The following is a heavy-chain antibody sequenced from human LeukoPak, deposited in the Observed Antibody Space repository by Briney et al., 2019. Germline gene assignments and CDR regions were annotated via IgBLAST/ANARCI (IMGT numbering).Heavy chain of an antibody. CDR1: NGSIISSTYY. V-gene: IGHV4-39*07. Sequence: SETLSLTCTVSNGSIISSTYYWGWIRQPPGKGLEWIGNIYYSGNTYYTPSLKSRVTISVDTSRNQFSLNLSSVTAADTAVYYCARDRDGFNGGAFDIWGQGTMVTVSS. CDR3: ARDRDGFNGGAFDI. D-gene: IGHD5-24*01. CDR2: IYYSGNT. J-gene: IGHJ3*02.